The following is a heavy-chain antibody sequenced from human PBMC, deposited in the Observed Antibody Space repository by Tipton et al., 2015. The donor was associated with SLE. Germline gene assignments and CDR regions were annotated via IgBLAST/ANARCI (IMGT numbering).Heavy chain of an antibody. D-gene: IGHD3-22*01. CDR1: GGSFSGYY. CDR2: INHSGST. V-gene: IGHV4-34*01. Sequence: LRLSCAVYGGSFSGYYWSWIRQPPGKGLEWIGEINHSGSTNYNPSLKSRVTISVDTSKNQFSLKLSSVTAADTAVYYCARGQYYYDSSGYSYYYYGMDVWGQGTTVTVSS. J-gene: IGHJ6*02. CDR3: ARGQYYYDSSGYSYYYYGMDV.